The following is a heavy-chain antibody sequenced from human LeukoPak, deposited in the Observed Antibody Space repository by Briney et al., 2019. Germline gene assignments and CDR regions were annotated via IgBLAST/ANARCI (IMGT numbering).Heavy chain of an antibody. V-gene: IGHV4-39*01. Sequence: SETLSLTCSVSGDSISSARNYWGWIRQSPGKGPEWLASGGSTHSNPSLTSRVSISIDMSKNQFSLKLYSVTASDAAICYCARHLSGTAMAHYFDFWGQGTLVTVSS. CDR1: GDSISSARNY. J-gene: IGHJ4*02. D-gene: IGHD5-18*01. CDR2: GGST. CDR3: ARHLSGTAMAHYFDF.